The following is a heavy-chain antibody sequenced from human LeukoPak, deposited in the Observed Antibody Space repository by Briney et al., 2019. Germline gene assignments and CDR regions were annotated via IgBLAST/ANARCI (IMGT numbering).Heavy chain of an antibody. Sequence: HPGGSLRLSCAASGFTFSSYAMPWVRQAPGKGLEWAAVISYDGSNKYYADSVKGRFTISRDNSKNTLYLQMNSLRAEDTAVYYCARDASYGGTFDYWGQGTLVTVSS. CDR1: GFTFSSYA. D-gene: IGHD4-17*01. CDR3: ARDASYGGTFDY. CDR2: ISYDGSNK. V-gene: IGHV3-30-3*01. J-gene: IGHJ4*02.